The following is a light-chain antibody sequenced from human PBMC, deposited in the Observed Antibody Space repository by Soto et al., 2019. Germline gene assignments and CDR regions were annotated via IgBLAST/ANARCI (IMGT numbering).Light chain of an antibody. Sequence: QSALTQPASVSGSPGQSITFSCTGTSSDLGGYNYVSWYQQHPGKAPNLVIYDVSNRPSGVSNRFSGSKSGNTASLTISGLQADEEADYYCSSYTTTSPLVFGGGTKLTVL. V-gene: IGLV2-14*01. CDR2: DVS. CDR3: SSYTTTSPLV. J-gene: IGLJ2*01. CDR1: SSDLGGYNY.